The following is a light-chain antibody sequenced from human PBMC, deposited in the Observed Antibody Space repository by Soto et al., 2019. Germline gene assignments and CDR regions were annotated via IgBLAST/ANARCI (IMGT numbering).Light chain of an antibody. J-gene: IGKJ4*01. CDR2: GAS. V-gene: IGKV1-39*01. CDR1: QSINSY. Sequence: DIQMTQSPSSLSASVGDRVTITCRASQSINSYLTWYQKKPGKAPNLLIYGASTLQSGVPSRFSGSGSGTDFTLTINSLQPEDFATYYCQQSHGTPLTFGGGTKVEIK. CDR3: QQSHGTPLT.